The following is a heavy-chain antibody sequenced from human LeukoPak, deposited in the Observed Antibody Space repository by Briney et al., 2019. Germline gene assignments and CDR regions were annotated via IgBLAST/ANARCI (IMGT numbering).Heavy chain of an antibody. CDR2: ISSSGSII. J-gene: IGHJ4*02. Sequence: GGSLRLSCAASGFTFSSYEMNWVRQAPGKGLEWVSYISSSGSIIYYADSVKGRFTISRDNAKNSLYLQMNSLQTDDTAVYYCTMHTYYFDSGRYFYSGYWGQGALVTVSS. CDR1: GFTFSSYE. V-gene: IGHV3-48*03. D-gene: IGHD3-22*01. CDR3: TMHTYYFDSGRYFYSGY.